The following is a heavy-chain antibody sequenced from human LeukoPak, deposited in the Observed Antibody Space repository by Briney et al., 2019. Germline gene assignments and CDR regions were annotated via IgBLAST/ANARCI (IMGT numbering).Heavy chain of an antibody. V-gene: IGHV1-69*13. Sequence: ASVKVPCKASGGTFISYAISWVRQAPGQGLEWMGGIIPIFGTANYAQKFQGRVTITADESTSTAYMELSSLRSEDTAVYYCARGRLQRSGFDYWGQGTLVTVSS. J-gene: IGHJ4*02. CDR1: GGTFISYA. D-gene: IGHD4-11*01. CDR2: IIPIFGTA. CDR3: ARGRLQRSGFDY.